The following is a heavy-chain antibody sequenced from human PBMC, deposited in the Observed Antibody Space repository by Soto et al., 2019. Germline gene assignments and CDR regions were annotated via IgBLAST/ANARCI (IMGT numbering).Heavy chain of an antibody. D-gene: IGHD2-2*01. Sequence: QVQLVQSWADVKKPGSSVKVSCKASGGTFSTYAISWVRQSPGQGLEWMGGIIPIFGTANDAQKFQGRVTITADESTSTDYMELSSLRSADTTVYYCARRSRYQLLLSQNYYYYGMDVWGQRTTVTVSS. J-gene: IGHJ6*02. CDR2: IIPIFGTA. CDR1: GGTFSTYA. V-gene: IGHV1-69*01. CDR3: ARRSRYQLLLSQNYYYYGMDV.